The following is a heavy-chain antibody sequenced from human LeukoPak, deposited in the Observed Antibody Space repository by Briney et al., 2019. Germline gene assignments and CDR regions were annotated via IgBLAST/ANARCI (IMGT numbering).Heavy chain of an antibody. J-gene: IGHJ5*02. CDR1: GYSISSGYY. V-gene: IGHV4-38-2*02. CDR2: IYHSGST. D-gene: IGHD5-18*01. CDR3: ARLYTAMTVNWFDP. Sequence: SETLSLTCTVSGYSISSGYYWGWIRQPPGKGLEWIGSIYHSGSTYYNPSLKSRVTISIDTSKNQFSLKLSSVTAADTAVYYCARLYTAMTVNWFDPWGQGTLVTVSS.